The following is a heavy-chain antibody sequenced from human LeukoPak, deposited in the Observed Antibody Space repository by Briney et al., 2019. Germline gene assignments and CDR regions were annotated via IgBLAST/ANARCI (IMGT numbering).Heavy chain of an antibody. J-gene: IGHJ3*02. CDR1: GGSFSGYY. Sequence: SETLSLTCAVYGGSFSGYYWSWIRQPPGKGLEWIGKINHSRSTNYNPSLKSRVTISVDTSKNQFSLKLSSVTAADTAVYYCARDYYDSSGYSDAFDIWGQGTMVTVSS. V-gene: IGHV4-34*01. CDR3: ARDYYDSSGYSDAFDI. CDR2: INHSRST. D-gene: IGHD3-22*01.